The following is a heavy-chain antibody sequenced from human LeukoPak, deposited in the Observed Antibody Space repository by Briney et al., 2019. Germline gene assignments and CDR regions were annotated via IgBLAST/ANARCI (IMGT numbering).Heavy chain of an antibody. CDR2: ISDSGGSR. CDR3: ARAGTTIGGGYWFDP. V-gene: IGHV3-23*01. J-gene: IGHJ5*02. Sequence: PGGSLRLSCAASGFTFRIYAMSWVRQAPGKGLEWVSVISDSGGSRYHADSVKGRFTISRDNSKNTLYLQMNSLRAEDTAVYYCARAGTTIGGGYWFDPWGQGTLVTVSS. D-gene: IGHD1-1*01. CDR1: GFTFRIYA.